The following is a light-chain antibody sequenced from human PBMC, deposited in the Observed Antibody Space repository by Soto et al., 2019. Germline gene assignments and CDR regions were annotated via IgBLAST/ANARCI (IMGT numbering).Light chain of an antibody. CDR1: SSDVGKYNA. CDR2: EVN. V-gene: IGLV2-23*02. J-gene: IGLJ2*01. CDR3: SSSTESESVI. Sequence: QSALTQPASVSGSPGQSITISCTGTSSDVGKYNAVSWYQQHPGKAPKLIIYEVNKWPSGASHRFSGSKSGDTASLTISGLQTDDEADYFCSSSTESESVIFGGGTKLTVL.